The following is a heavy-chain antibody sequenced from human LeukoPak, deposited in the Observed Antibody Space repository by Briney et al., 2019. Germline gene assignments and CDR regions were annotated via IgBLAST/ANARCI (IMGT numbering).Heavy chain of an antibody. V-gene: IGHV4-39*01. CDR1: GGSISSSSYY. J-gene: IGHJ5*02. Sequence: SETLSLTCTVSGGSISSSSYYWGWIRQPPGKGLEWIGSIYYSGSTYYNPSLNSRVTISVDTSKNQFSLKLSSVTAADTAVYYCATTYYYDSSGYYVHTWGQGTLVTVSS. D-gene: IGHD3-22*01. CDR3: ATTYYYDSSGYYVHT. CDR2: IYYSGST.